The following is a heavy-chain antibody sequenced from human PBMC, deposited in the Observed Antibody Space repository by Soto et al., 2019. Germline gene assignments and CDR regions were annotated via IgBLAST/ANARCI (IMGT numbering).Heavy chain of an antibody. CDR1: GDSVSSNSAA. Sequence: TLSLTCAISGDSVSSNSAAWNWIRQSPSRGLEWLGRTYYRSKWYNDYAVSMKSRITINPDTSKNQFSLQLNSVTPEDTAVYYCARDRLIAARRGYYYYYGMDVWGQGTTVTVSS. CDR2: TYYRSKWYN. J-gene: IGHJ6*02. V-gene: IGHV6-1*01. CDR3: ARDRLIAARRGYYYYYGMDV. D-gene: IGHD6-6*01.